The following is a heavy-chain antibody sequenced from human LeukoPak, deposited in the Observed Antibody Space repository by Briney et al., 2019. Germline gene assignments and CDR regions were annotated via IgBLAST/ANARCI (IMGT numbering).Heavy chain of an antibody. V-gene: IGHV1-69*04. CDR3: ASATVVTPGHFDY. J-gene: IGHJ4*02. Sequence: SVKVSCKASGGTFSSYAISWVRQAPGQGLEWMGRIIPILGIANYAQKFQGRVTITVDKSTSTAYMELSSLRSEDTAVYYCASATVVTPGHFDYWGQGTLVTVSS. CDR1: GGTFSSYA. CDR2: IIPILGIA. D-gene: IGHD4-23*01.